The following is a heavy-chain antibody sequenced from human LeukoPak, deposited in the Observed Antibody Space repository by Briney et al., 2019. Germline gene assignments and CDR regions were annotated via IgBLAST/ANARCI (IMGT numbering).Heavy chain of an antibody. CDR2: ISSSSSTI. Sequence: GGSLRLSCAASGFTFSSYSMNWVRQAPGKGLEWVSYISSSSSTIYYADSVKGRFTISRDNAKNSLYLQMNSLRAEDTAVYYCARDLGALGSCSGGSCYSDYYGMDVWGQGTTVTVSS. CDR1: GFTFSSYS. D-gene: IGHD2-15*01. J-gene: IGHJ6*02. CDR3: ARDLGALGSCSGGSCYSDYYGMDV. V-gene: IGHV3-48*04.